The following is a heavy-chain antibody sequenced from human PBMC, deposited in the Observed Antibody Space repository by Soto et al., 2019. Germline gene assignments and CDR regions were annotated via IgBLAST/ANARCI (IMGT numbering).Heavy chain of an antibody. CDR3: ARGDRGAFDL. D-gene: IGHD3-16*01. CDR2: IHSDGSST. V-gene: IGHV3-74*01. CDR1: GFTFSYYW. Sequence: EVQLVESGGGLVRPGGSLRLSCAASGFTFSYYWMHWVRQAPGKGLVWVSRIHSDGSSTTYADFVKGRFIISRDNASITVDLQMNSVRVDDPAVYYCARGDRGAFDLWGPGTVVTVSS. J-gene: IGHJ3*01.